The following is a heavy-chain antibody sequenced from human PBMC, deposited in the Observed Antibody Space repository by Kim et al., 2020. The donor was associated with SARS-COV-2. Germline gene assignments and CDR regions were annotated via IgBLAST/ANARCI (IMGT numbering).Heavy chain of an antibody. CDR3: ARGALGAAGTREHFDY. V-gene: IGHV4-39*01. J-gene: IGHJ4*02. D-gene: IGHD6-13*01. CDR1: GGSISSSSYY. CDR2: IYYSGST. Sequence: SETLSLTCTVSGGSISSSSYYWGWIRQPPGKGLEWIGSIYYSGSTYYNPSLKSRVTISVDTSKNQFSLKLSSVTAADTAVYYCARGALGAAGTREHFDYWGQGTLVTVSS.